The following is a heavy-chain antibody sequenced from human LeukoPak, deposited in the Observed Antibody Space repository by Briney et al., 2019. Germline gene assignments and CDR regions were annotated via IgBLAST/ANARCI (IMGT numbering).Heavy chain of an antibody. V-gene: IGHV1-2*02. D-gene: IGHD6-6*01. CDR2: INPNSGGT. Sequence: ASVKVSCKASGYTFTGYYMHWVRQAPGQGLEWMGWINPNSGGTNYAQKFQGRVTMTRDTSISTAYMELSRLRSDDTAVYYCARGSPSQQLVHEEIDYWGQGTLVTVSS. J-gene: IGHJ4*02. CDR3: ARGSPSQQLVHEEIDY. CDR1: GYTFTGYY.